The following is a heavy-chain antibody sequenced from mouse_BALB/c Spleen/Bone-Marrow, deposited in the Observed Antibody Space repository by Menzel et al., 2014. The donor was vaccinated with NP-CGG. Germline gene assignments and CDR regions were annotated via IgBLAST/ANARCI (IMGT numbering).Heavy chain of an antibody. CDR3: ARGGLLLAMDY. J-gene: IGHJ4*01. Sequence: EVKLQESGPELVKPGASVKISCKASGYSFTGYFMNWVMQSHGKSLEWIGRINPYNGDTFYNQKFKGKATLTVDKSSSTAHMELRSLASEDSAVYYCARGGLLLAMDYRGQGTSVTVAS. CDR2: INPYNGDT. V-gene: IGHV1-20*02. D-gene: IGHD2-3*01. CDR1: GYSFTGYF.